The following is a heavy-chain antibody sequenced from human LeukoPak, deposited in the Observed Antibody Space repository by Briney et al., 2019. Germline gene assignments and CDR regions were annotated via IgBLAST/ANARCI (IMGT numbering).Heavy chain of an antibody. J-gene: IGHJ4*02. CDR2: ISWNSGSI. CDR1: GFTFDDYA. CDR3: AKVGGDYYDSSGYLDY. Sequence: QTGGSLRLSCAASGFTFDDYAIHWVRQAPGKGLEWVSGISWNSGSIGYADSVKGRFTISRDNAKNSLYLQMNSLRAEDTALYYCAKVGGDYYDSSGYLDYWGQGTLVTVSS. V-gene: IGHV3-9*01. D-gene: IGHD3-22*01.